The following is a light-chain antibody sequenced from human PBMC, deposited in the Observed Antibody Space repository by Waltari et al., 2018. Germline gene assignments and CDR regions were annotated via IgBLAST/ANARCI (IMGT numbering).Light chain of an antibody. Sequence: DIQMTQSPSSLSASVADRVTITCQASQDLSKYLNWYQQKPGKAPKLLIYDASNLETGVPSRFSGSGSGTDFTFTISSLQPEDIATYYCQQYDNLPTFGGGTKVEIK. CDR1: QDLSKY. V-gene: IGKV1-33*01. J-gene: IGKJ4*01. CDR3: QQYDNLPT. CDR2: DAS.